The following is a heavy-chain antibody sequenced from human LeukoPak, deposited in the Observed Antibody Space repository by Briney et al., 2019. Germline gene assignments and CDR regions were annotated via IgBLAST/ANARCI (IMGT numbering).Heavy chain of an antibody. J-gene: IGHJ6*03. CDR1: GFTFSSYS. CDR3: ARDKHSSSWYLNYYYYYYMDV. D-gene: IGHD6-13*01. CDR2: ISSSSSTI. V-gene: IGHV3-48*04. Sequence: GGSLRLSCAASGFTFSSYSMNWVRQAPGKGLEWVSYISSSSSTIYYADSVKGRFTISRDNAKNSLYLQMNSLRAEDTAVYYCARDKHSSSWYLNYYYYYYMDVWGKGTTVTVSS.